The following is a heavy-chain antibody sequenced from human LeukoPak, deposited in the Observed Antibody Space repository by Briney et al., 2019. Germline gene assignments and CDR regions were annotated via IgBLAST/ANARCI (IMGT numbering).Heavy chain of an antibody. J-gene: IGHJ6*02. D-gene: IGHD6-25*01. CDR2: IKQDGSDS. V-gene: IGHV3-7*01. Sequence: GGSLRLSCAASGFIFSGYWMTWVRQGPGKGLQWVASIKQDGSDSYHVDSVKGRFTISRDNAKNSLFLQMNNLRAGGTAVYYCAKNIAAPGRVDYQYYAMDEWGQGTTVTVSS. CDR3: AKNIAAPGRVDYQYYAMDE. CDR1: GFIFSGYW.